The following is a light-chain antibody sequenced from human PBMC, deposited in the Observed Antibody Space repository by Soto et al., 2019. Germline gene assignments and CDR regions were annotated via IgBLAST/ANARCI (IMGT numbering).Light chain of an antibody. CDR2: GES. Sequence: EIVLTQSPATLSLSPGERATLSCSASQSIRSPFLAWYQQKPGQAPRLFIHGESSRATGIPDSFSGSGSGTDFTLTISRLEPEDFAVYYCGSDEWTFGQGTKLE. CDR1: QSIRSPF. J-gene: IGKJ1*01. CDR3: GSDEWT. V-gene: IGKV3-20*01.